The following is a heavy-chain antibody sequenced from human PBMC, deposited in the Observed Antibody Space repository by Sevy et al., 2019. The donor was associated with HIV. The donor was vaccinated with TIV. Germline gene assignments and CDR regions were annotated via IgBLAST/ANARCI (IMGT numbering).Heavy chain of an antibody. Sequence: ASVKVSCKASGYTFTSYYMHWVRQAPGQGLEWMGIINPSGGSTRYAQKFQGRVTMTRDTSTSTVYMELRSLGSEDTAVYYCARYHRIAAAGDPFDYWGQGTLVTVSS. CDR1: GYTFTSYY. CDR2: INPSGGST. CDR3: ARYHRIAAAGDPFDY. J-gene: IGHJ4*02. D-gene: IGHD6-13*01. V-gene: IGHV1-46*03.